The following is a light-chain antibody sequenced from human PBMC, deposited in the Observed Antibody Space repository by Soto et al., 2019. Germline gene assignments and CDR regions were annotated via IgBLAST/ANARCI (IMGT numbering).Light chain of an antibody. V-gene: IGKV3-15*01. CDR2: TTS. CDR1: QTVGSN. Sequence: EIVMTQSPATLSVSPGERITISCRASQTVGSNLAWYQQKPGQAPRLLIYTTSSRAAGVPAKFSGSGSGTEFTLTIDSLQSEDFVVYYCQQYNSWPRTFGQGTKVDIK. CDR3: QQYNSWPRT. J-gene: IGKJ1*01.